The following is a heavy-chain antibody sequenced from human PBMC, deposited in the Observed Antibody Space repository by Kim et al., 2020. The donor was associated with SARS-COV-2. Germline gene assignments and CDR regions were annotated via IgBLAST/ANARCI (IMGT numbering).Heavy chain of an antibody. J-gene: IGHJ5*02. Sequence: SETLSLTCTVSGGSISSSSYYWGWIRQPPGKGLEWIGSIYYSGSTYYNPSLKSRVTISVDTSKNQFSLKLSSVTAADTAVYYCARLTLEVYDILTGYYSYNWFDPWGQGTLVTVSS. V-gene: IGHV4-39*07. CDR1: GGSISSSSYY. D-gene: IGHD3-9*01. CDR3: ARLTLEVYDILTGYYSYNWFDP. CDR2: IYYSGST.